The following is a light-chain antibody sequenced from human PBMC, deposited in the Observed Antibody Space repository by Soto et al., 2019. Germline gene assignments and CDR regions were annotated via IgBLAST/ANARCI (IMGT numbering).Light chain of an antibody. CDR3: CSYAGGSTWV. Sequence: QSALTQPASVSGSLGQSITIPCTGTSSDVGSYNLVSWYQQHPAKAPKFMIYEVSKRPSGVSNRFSGSKSGNTASLTISGLQAEDEADYYCCSYAGGSTWVFGGGTKLTVL. J-gene: IGLJ3*02. CDR2: EVS. V-gene: IGLV2-23*02. CDR1: SSDVGSYNL.